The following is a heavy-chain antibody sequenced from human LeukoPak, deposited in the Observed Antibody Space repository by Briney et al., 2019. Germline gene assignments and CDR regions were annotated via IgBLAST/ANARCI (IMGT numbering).Heavy chain of an antibody. Sequence: PSETLSLTCTVSDASMSGYCWSWIRQPAGKGLEWIGRIYTTGSTSYNPSLKNRVTMSVDKSKKHFSLRLSSVTAADTAMYYCARDGAYYEFDYWGQGTLVTVSS. V-gene: IGHV4-4*07. CDR3: ARDGAYYEFDY. J-gene: IGHJ4*02. D-gene: IGHD3-22*01. CDR1: DASMSGYC. CDR2: IYTTGST.